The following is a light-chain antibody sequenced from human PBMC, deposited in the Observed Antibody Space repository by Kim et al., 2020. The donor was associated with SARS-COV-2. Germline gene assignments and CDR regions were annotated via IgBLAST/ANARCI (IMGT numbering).Light chain of an antibody. CDR2: DAS. V-gene: IGKV3-11*01. CDR3: QQRSDWRLT. J-gene: IGKJ4*01. Sequence: PGERATLSCRASQSVSRYLGWYQQKPGQAPRLLIYDASNRATGTPARFSGSGSGTDFTLTISNLEPEDFAVYYCQQRSDWRLTFGGGTKVDIK. CDR1: QSVSRY.